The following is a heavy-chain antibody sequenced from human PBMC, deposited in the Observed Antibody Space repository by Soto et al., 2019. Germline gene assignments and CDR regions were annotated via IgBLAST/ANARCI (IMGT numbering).Heavy chain of an antibody. CDR2: FDPEDGET. D-gene: IGHD1-1*01. V-gene: IGHV1-24*01. CDR3: STYPEGCLQYYFDY. CDR1: ADALTELS. J-gene: IGHJ4*01. Sequence: APVKVSCKVSADALTELSRHWVCQPPGKVLEWMGGFDPEDGETIYAQKFKGRVTMTEDTSTDTSYMELSSLRSEDTAVYYCSTYPEGCLQYYFDYSTQGALVPVSS.